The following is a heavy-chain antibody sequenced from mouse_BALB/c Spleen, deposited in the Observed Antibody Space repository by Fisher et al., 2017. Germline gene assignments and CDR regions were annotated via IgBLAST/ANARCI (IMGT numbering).Heavy chain of an antibody. Sequence: RFTISRDNAKNTLYLQMSSLKSEDTAMYYCARHVRWGQGTSVTVSS. CDR3: ARHVR. V-gene: IGHV5-6*01. J-gene: IGHJ4*01.